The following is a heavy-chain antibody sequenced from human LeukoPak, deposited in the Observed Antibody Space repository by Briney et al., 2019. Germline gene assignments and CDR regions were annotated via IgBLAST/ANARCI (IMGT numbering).Heavy chain of an antibody. J-gene: IGHJ4*02. CDR1: GYTFTSYG. CDR2: ISAYNGNT. D-gene: IGHD3-22*01. Sequence: GASVKVSCKASGYTFTSYGISWVRQAPGQGLEWMGWISAYNGNTNYAQKLQGRVTMTTDTSTSTAYMELRSLRSDDTAVYYCARDNYYDSSGYYYGWGQGTLVTVSS. V-gene: IGHV1-18*01. CDR3: ARDNYYDSSGYYYG.